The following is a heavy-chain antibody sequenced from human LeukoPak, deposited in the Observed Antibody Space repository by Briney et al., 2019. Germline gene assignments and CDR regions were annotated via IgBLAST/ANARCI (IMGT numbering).Heavy chain of an antibody. CDR3: ASDLRLGEFNFDY. CDR1: GGSISSSSYY. D-gene: IGHD3-16*01. Sequence: SETLSLTCTVSGGSISSSSYYWGWIRQPPGKGLEWIGNIYYSGSTFYNPSLKSRVTISVDTSRNQFSLKLSSVTAADTAVYYCASDLRLGEFNFDYWGQGTLVTVSS. J-gene: IGHJ4*02. CDR2: IYYSGST. V-gene: IGHV4-39*07.